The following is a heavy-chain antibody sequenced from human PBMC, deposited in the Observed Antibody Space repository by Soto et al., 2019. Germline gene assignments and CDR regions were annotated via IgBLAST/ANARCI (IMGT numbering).Heavy chain of an antibody. Sequence: GSLRLSCAASGFTFSSYSMNWVRQAPGKGLEWVSSISSSNSYIYYADSVKGRFTISRDNAKNSLYLQMNSLRAEDTAVYYCTRGGTLWFGELANYYYYYGMDVWGQGTTVTVSS. D-gene: IGHD3-10*01. CDR2: ISSSNSYI. J-gene: IGHJ6*02. CDR3: TRGGTLWFGELANYYYYYGMDV. V-gene: IGHV3-21*01. CDR1: GFTFSSYS.